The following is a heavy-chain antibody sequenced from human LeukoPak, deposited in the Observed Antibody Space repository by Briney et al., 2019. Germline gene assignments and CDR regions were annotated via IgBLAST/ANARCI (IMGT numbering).Heavy chain of an antibody. CDR3: ARVVPGGYCTSGSFCNWFDP. V-gene: IGHV4-38-2*02. CDR2: VYHTGGT. Sequence: SETLSLTCTVSGFSISSGYYWAWIRQPPGKGLEWIGSVYHTGGTYYNPSLKSRVTISVDTSRNQFSLRLSSVTAADTAVYYCARVVPGGYCTSGSFCNWFDPWGQGTLVTVSS. J-gene: IGHJ5*02. D-gene: IGHD1-26*01. CDR1: GFSISSGYY.